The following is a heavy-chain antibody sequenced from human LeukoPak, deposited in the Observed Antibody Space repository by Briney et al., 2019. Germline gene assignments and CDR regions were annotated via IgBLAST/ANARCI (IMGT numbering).Heavy chain of an antibody. J-gene: IGHJ4*02. CDR1: GFTFSSYA. D-gene: IGHD3-10*01. Sequence: GGSLRLSCAASGFTFSSYAMSWVSQAPGKGLEWVSAIRGSGGSTYYADSGKGRFTISRYNSKNTLYRQMNSLRAEDTAVYYGAKRAITMVRGANFDYWGQGTLGTVSA. CDR2: IRGSGGST. V-gene: IGHV3-23*01. CDR3: AKRAITMVRGANFDY.